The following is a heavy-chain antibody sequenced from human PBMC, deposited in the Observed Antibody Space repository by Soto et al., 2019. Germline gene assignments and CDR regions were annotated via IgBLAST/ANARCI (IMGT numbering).Heavy chain of an antibody. CDR3: ARDVTLVRDHDAFDI. CDR2: ISGSGYTI. D-gene: IGHD1-1*01. Sequence: EVQLVESGGGLVKPGGSLRLSCASSGFTFSSYSMNWIRQAPGKGLEWVSSISGSGYTIYSADSVKGRFTFSRDNAKNSLYLQMNSLRAEDTAVYYCARDVTLVRDHDAFDIWGQGTMVTVSS. J-gene: IGHJ3*02. V-gene: IGHV3-21*01. CDR1: GFTFSSYS.